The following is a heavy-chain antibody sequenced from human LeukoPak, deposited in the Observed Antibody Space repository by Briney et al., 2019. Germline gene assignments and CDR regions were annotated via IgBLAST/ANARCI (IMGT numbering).Heavy chain of an antibody. Sequence: SETLSLTCTVSGGSTNSDYWTWIRQPAGKGLEWIGLIYLGGSTNYNPSLKSRVTMSLDTSKNQFSLELRSVTAADTAVYYCARVFHQWGQGALVIVSS. CDR2: IYLGGST. CDR3: ARVFHQ. J-gene: IGHJ5*02. CDR1: GGSTNSDY. V-gene: IGHV4-4*07.